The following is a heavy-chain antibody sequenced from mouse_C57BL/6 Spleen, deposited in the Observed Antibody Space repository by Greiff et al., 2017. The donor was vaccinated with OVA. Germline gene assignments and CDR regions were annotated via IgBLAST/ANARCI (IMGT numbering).Heavy chain of an antibody. CDR2: INPGSGGT. CDR3: AREGELPRGYFDV. D-gene: IGHD1-1*01. CDR1: GYAFTNYL. J-gene: IGHJ1*03. V-gene: IGHV1-54*01. Sequence: VQRVESGAELVRPGTSVKVSCKASGYAFTNYLIEWVKQRPGQGLEWIGVINPGSGGTNYNEKFKGKATLTADKSSSTAYMQLSSLTSEDSAVYFCAREGELPRGYFDVWGTGTTVTVSS.